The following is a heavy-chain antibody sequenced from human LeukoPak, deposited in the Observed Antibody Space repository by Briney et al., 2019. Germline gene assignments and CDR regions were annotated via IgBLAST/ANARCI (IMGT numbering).Heavy chain of an antibody. D-gene: IGHD5-18*01. V-gene: IGHV4-59*08. CDR2: IHYSGPT. CDR3: ARRIQLWSAFDI. CDR1: GGSISSYY. J-gene: IGHJ3*02. Sequence: HPTATLSLTCTVSGGSISSYYWSWIRQPPGKGLECIGYIHYSGPTTYAPSIKSRPTQSVDTSKNQFSLKVSSVTAADTAVYYCARRIQLWSAFDIWGQGTMVTVSS.